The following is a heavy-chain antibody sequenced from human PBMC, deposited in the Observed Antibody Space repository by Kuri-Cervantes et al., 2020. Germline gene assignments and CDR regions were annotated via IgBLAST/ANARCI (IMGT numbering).Heavy chain of an antibody. CDR2: INPSGGST. D-gene: IGHD3-22*01. CDR1: GYTFTSYY. J-gene: IGHJ4*02. CDR3: AIGDKYYYDSQRY. Sequence: ASVKVSCKASGYTFTSYYMHWVRQAPGQGLEWMGIINPSGGSTSYAQKFQGRVTMTRDTSTSTAYMELSRLRSDDTAAYYCAIGDKYYYDSQRYWGQGTLVTVSS. V-gene: IGHV1-46*01.